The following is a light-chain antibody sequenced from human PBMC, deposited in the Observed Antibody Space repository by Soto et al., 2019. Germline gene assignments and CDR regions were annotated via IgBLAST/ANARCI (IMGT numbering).Light chain of an antibody. CDR1: QNLSRN. V-gene: IGKV3-15*01. CDR3: QQYDKWPHT. Sequence: EMVMTQSPATLSVSPWERATLSCRASQNLSRNLAWYQQQPGQAPRLLIFYASTRATGIPARFSGSGSGTDFTLTISSLQSEDFAVYYCQQYDKWPHTFGQGTKLEIK. CDR2: YAS. J-gene: IGKJ2*01.